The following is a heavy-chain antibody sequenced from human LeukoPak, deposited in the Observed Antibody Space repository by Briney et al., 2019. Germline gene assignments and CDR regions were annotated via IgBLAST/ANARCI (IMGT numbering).Heavy chain of an antibody. Sequence: SETLSLTCTVYGGSISSNTYYWGWIRQPPGKGLEWIGSIYYSGSTYYNPSLKSRVTISVDKSKNQFSLKLSSVTAADTAVYYCVRGDCSGGSCPFDYWGQGTLVTVSS. CDR1: GGSISSNTYY. CDR3: VRGDCSGGSCPFDY. D-gene: IGHD2-15*01. CDR2: IYYSGST. J-gene: IGHJ4*02. V-gene: IGHV4-39*07.